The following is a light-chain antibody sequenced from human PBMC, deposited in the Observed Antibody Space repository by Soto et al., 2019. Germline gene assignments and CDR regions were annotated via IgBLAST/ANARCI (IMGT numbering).Light chain of an antibody. V-gene: IGKV3-15*01. CDR3: QQYNNWAPWT. J-gene: IGKJ1*01. CDR1: QSVSSN. CDR2: GAS. Sequence: EIVMTQSPATLSVSPGERATLSCRASQSVSSNLAWYQQKPGQAPRLLIYGASTRATGIPARFSGSGSGTEFHLTIRSLPSEDFAVFYCQQYNNWAPWTFGQGTKVEIK.